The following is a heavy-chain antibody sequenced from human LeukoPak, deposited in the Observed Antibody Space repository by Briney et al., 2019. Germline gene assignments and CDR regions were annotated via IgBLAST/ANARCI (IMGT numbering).Heavy chain of an antibody. CDR3: ATDLDSRFDY. CDR1: GYSISSGYY. CDR2: IYHSGST. D-gene: IGHD6-13*01. Sequence: SETLSPTCAVSGYSISSGYYWGWIRQPPGKGLEWIGSIYHSGSTYYNPSLKSRVTISVDTSKNQFSLRLSSVTAADTAIYYCATDLDSRFDYWGQGTLVTVSS. J-gene: IGHJ4*02. V-gene: IGHV4-38-2*02.